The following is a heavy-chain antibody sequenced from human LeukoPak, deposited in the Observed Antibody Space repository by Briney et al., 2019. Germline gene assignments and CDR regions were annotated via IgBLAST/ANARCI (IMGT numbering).Heavy chain of an antibody. D-gene: IGHD3-10*01. Sequence: SETLSLTCAVSGYSISSGYYWGWIRPPPGKGLEWIGIIYHSGSTYYNPSLKSRVTISVDTPKNQFSLKLSSVTAADTAVYYCARGVTMVRGAAYFDYWGQGTLVTVSS. V-gene: IGHV4-38-2*01. CDR1: GYSISSGYY. J-gene: IGHJ4*02. CDR3: ARGVTMVRGAAYFDY. CDR2: IYHSGST.